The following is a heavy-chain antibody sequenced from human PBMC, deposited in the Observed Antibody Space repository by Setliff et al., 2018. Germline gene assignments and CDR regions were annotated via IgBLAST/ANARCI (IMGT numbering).Heavy chain of an antibody. CDR3: ARRPRTVVVEEDY. Sequence: SETLSLTCTVSGSSFSSYSWSWIRQPPGKGLEWIGNIHTSGTNYNPSLKSRVTISVDTSKNQISLSLSSVTAAGTAVFHCARRPRTVVVEEDYWGQGILVTVSS. CDR1: GSSFSSYS. V-gene: IGHV4-4*08. CDR2: IHTSGT. D-gene: IGHD2-15*01. J-gene: IGHJ4*02.